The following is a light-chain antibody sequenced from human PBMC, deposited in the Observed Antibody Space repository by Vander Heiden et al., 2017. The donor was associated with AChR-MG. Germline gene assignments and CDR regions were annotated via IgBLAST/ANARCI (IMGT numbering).Light chain of an antibody. CDR1: QSVVKNF. J-gene: IGKJ4*01. V-gene: IGKV3-20*01. CDR3: QQYGILPLT. Sequence: ETVLTQSPGTLSLSPGERATLSCRASQSVVKNFLAWYQQKPGQAPRLLMYGAFSRATGIPDRFSDSGSGTDFTLTISRLEAEDFAVYYCQQYGILPLTFGGGTKVEIK. CDR2: GAF.